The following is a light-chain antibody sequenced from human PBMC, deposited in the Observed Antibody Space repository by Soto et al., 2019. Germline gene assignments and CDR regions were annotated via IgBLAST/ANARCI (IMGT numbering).Light chain of an antibody. CDR3: SSYAGSNNLV. J-gene: IGLJ2*01. CDR1: SSDVGGYNY. V-gene: IGLV2-8*01. Sequence: QSALTQPPSASGSPGQSVTISCTGTSSDVGGYNYVSWYQQHPGKAPKLMIYXXXXXXXXXXXXXXGSKSGNTASLTVSGXXXXXXXXXYCSSYAGSNNLVFGGGTKLTVL. CDR2: XXX.